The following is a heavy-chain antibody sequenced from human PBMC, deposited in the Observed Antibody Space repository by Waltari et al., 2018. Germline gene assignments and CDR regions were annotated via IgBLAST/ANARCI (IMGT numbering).Heavy chain of an antibody. Sequence: QVQLQESGPGLVKPSETLSLTCPVSGGSISSYYGTWIRQPPGKGLEWIGYIYYSGSTNYNPSLKSRVTISVDTSKNQFSLKLSSVTAADTAVYYCARQSMIDNWFDPWGQGTLVTVSS. CDR2: IYYSGST. V-gene: IGHV4-59*08. D-gene: IGHD3-22*01. CDR1: GGSISSYY. CDR3: ARQSMIDNWFDP. J-gene: IGHJ5*02.